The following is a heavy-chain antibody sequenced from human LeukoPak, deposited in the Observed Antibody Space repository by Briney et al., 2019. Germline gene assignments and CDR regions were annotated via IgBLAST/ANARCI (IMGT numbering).Heavy chain of an antibody. Sequence: GGSLRLSCAASGNYWMHWVRQAPGKGLVWVSHINSDGSWTSYADSVKGRFTISKDNAKNTVYLQMNNLRAADTAVYYCVSFHETYWGRGTLVTVSS. CDR2: INSDGSWT. CDR1: GNYW. J-gene: IGHJ4*02. CDR3: VSFHETY. V-gene: IGHV3-74*01.